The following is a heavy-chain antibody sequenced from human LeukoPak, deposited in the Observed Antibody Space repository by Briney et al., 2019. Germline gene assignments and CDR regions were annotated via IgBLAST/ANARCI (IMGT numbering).Heavy chain of an antibody. CDR1: GYSISSGYY. V-gene: IGHV4-38-2*01. Sequence: SETLSLTCAVSGYSISSGYYWGGMRRPPGKGGEGIGRIYHSGSTNYNSSLKSRVSISVDTSKNQCSLKLSSVTAADTAVYYCARSYYGDYSDYWGQGTLVTVSS. J-gene: IGHJ4*02. D-gene: IGHD4-17*01. CDR2: IYHSGST. CDR3: ARSYYGDYSDY.